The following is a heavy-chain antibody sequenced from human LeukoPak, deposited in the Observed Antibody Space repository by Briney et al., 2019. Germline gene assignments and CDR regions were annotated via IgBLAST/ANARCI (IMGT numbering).Heavy chain of an antibody. CDR3: ARYYCADVCYYFQH. D-gene: IGHD2-21*02. Sequence: SETLSLTCTVSGGSTSSYYWSWIRQPPGKGLEWIGYVYYSGSTNYNPSLKSRVTISVDTSKNQFSLKLSSVTAADTAVYYCARYYCADVCYYFQHWGQGTLVTVSS. V-gene: IGHV4-59*01. CDR2: VYYSGST. J-gene: IGHJ1*01. CDR1: GGSTSSYY.